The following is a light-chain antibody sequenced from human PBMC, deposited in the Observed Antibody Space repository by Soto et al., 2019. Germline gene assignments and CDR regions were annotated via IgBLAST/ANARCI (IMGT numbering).Light chain of an antibody. Sequence: QSALTQPASVSGSPGQSITISRTGTSSDVGGYNYVSWYQQHPGKAPKFMIYDVSNRPSGVSNRFSGSKSGNTASLTISGLQAEDEADYYCSSYTTSNTRQTVFGTGTKVTVL. V-gene: IGLV2-14*01. CDR2: DVS. J-gene: IGLJ1*01. CDR1: SSDVGGYNY. CDR3: SSYTTSNTRQTV.